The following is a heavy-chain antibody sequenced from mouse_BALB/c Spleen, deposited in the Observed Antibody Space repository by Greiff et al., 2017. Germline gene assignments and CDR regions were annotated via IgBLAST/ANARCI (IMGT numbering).Heavy chain of an antibody. V-gene: IGHV5-6*03. CDR1: GSTFSSYG. CDR3: AGQEDPFAY. Sequence: EVKLVESGGGLVQPGGSRKLSCAASGSTFSSYGMSWVRQTPDKRLEWVATISSGGSYTYYPDSVKGRFTISRDNAKNTLYLQISSLKSEDTAMYYCAGQEDPFAYWGQGTLVTVSA. J-gene: IGHJ3*01. CDR2: ISSGGSYT.